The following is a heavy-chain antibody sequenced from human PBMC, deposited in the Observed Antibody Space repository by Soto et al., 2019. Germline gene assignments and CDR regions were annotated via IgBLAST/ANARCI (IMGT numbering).Heavy chain of an antibody. Sequence: GSLRLSCAASGFTFIRNGMNLFRQSPVKWLEWVSYISSSSSLIYYADSVKGRFTISRDNAKNSLYLQVNSLTDEDTAVYYCARDGRDCADGACYFHHWGQGTLVTVSS. J-gene: IGHJ1*01. D-gene: IGHD2-8*01. V-gene: IGHV3-48*02. CDR3: ARDGRDCADGACYFHH. CDR1: GFTFIRNG. CDR2: ISSSSSLI.